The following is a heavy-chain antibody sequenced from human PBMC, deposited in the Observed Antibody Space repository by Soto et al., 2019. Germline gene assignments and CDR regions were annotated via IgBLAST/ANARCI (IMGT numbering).Heavy chain of an antibody. V-gene: IGHV1-18*01. CDR2: ISAYNGNT. J-gene: IGHJ6*02. Sequence: GASVKVSCKASGFTFTSYGISWVRQAPGQGLEWMGWISAYNGNTNYAQKLQGRVTMTTDTSTSTAYMELRSPRSDDTAVYYCALTRRFYYYGMDVWGQGTTVTVSS. CDR1: GFTFTSYG. CDR3: ALTRRFYYYGMDV.